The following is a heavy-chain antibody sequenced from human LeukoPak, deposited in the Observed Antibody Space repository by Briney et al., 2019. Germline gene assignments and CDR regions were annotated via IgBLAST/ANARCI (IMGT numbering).Heavy chain of an antibody. CDR2: INPNSGGT. J-gene: IGHJ5*02. V-gene: IGHV1-2*02. Sequence: GASVKVSCKASGYTFTGYYMHWVRQAPGQGLEWMGWINPNSGGTNYAQKFQGRVTMTRDTSISTAYMELSRLRSDDTAVYYCASSPRIAAARIPLRFDPWGQGTLVTVSS. CDR1: GYTFTGYY. CDR3: ASSPRIAAARIPLRFDP. D-gene: IGHD6-13*01.